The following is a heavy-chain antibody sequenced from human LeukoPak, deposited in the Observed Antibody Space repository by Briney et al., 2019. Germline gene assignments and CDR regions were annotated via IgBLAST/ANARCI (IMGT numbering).Heavy chain of an antibody. CDR1: GYTFTSYD. V-gene: IGHV1-2*02. Sequence: ASVKVSCKASGYTFTSYDINWVRQAPGQGLEWMGWISAYNGNTNYAQKFQGRVTMTRDTSISTAYMELSRLRSDDTAVYYCARGDVVVVTAADYWGQGTLVTVSS. CDR2: ISAYNGNT. CDR3: ARGDVVVVTAADY. D-gene: IGHD2-21*02. J-gene: IGHJ4*02.